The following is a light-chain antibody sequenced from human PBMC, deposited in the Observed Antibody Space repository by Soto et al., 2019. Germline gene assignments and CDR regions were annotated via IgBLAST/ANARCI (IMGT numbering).Light chain of an antibody. CDR2: WAS. Sequence: DIVMTQAPDSLDVSLGERATINCKSSQSVLYSSNNKNHLVWYQQKPGQPPKLLTDWASNRESGVPDRFSGSGSATDFTLTISSLQAEDVAVYYCQPYHTNHPTFGPGTKVEI. J-gene: IGKJ3*01. CDR1: QSVLYSSNNKNH. CDR3: QPYHTNHPT. V-gene: IGKV4-1*01.